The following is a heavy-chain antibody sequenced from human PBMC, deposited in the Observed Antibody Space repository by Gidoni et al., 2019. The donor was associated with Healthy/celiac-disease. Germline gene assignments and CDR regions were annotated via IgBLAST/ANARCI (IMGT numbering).Heavy chain of an antibody. J-gene: IGHJ3*02. V-gene: IGHV4-61*01. CDR2: IYYSGST. D-gene: IGHD3-10*01. CDR1: GGSVRSGSYY. Sequence: QVQLQESGPGLVKPSETLSLTCTVSGGSVRSGSYYWSWIRQPPGKGLEWIGYIYYSGSTNYNPSLKSRVTISVDTSKNQFSLKLSSVTAADTAVYYCARGGITMVRGVIMDAFDIWGQGTMVTVSS. CDR3: ARGGITMVRGVIMDAFDI.